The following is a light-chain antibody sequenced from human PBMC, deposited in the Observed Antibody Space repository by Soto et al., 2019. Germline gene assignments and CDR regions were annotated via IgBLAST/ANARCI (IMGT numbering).Light chain of an antibody. Sequence: EIVMTQSPAYLSVSPGERATLSCRASQSVSNNLAWYQQTPAQPPRLLIYGASTRATGVPARFSGTGSGTEFTLTISSLQSEDFALYYCQQYNSWPPMYTFGQGTKLEI. CDR3: QQYNSWPPMYT. CDR2: GAS. CDR1: QSVSNN. J-gene: IGKJ2*01. V-gene: IGKV3-15*01.